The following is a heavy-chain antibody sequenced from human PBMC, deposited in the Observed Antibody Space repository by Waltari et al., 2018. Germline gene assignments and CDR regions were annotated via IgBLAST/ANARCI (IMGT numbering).Heavy chain of an antibody. CDR1: GFPFRPSG. CDR3: VSYPIFQGAVDAFDI. D-gene: IGHD3-3*02. CDR2: ISDDGSST. V-gene: IGHV3-30*03. J-gene: IGHJ3*02. Sequence: QVQLVASGGGVVQPGRSRRLSGAASGFPFRPSGIPWVRQAPGKGLEWVAVISDDGSSTYYGDSVKGRFTLSRDNSRNTLNLQMNRLRTEDTAMYYCVSYPIFQGAVDAFDIWGQGTMVTVSS.